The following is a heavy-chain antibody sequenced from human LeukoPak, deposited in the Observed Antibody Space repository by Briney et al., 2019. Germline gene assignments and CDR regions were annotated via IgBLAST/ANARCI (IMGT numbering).Heavy chain of an antibody. Sequence: PGGSLRLSCAASGFTFSNAWMSWVRQAPGKGLEWIGRIKGKVDGGTTDYAAPVKGRFTISRDDSKNTLYLQMNSLKTEDTAVYYCRTTYGIFDIWGQGTMVTVSS. CDR2: IKGKVDGGTT. D-gene: IGHD3-10*01. CDR1: GFTFSNAW. J-gene: IGHJ3*02. CDR3: RTTYGIFDI. V-gene: IGHV3-15*01.